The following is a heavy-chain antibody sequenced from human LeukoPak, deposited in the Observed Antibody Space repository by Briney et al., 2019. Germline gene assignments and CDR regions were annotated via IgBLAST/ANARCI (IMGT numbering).Heavy chain of an antibody. CDR3: AKELVAAAGTGVGAFDI. Sequence: GGSLRLSCAASGFTFDDYAMHWVRQAPGKGLEWVSGISWNSGSIGYADSVKGRFTISRDNAKNSLYLQMNSLRAEDMALYYCAKELVAAAGTGVGAFDIWGQGTMVTVSS. J-gene: IGHJ3*02. CDR2: ISWNSGSI. V-gene: IGHV3-9*03. CDR1: GFTFDDYA. D-gene: IGHD6-13*01.